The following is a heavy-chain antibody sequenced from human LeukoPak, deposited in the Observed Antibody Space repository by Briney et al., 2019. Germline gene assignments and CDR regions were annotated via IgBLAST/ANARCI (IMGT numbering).Heavy chain of an antibody. CDR1: GFTFSSYG. V-gene: IGHV3-30*19. D-gene: IGHD3-22*01. J-gene: IGHJ4*02. Sequence: PGGSLRLSCAASGFTFSSYGMHWVRQAPGKGLDWVAVISYDGSNKYYADSVKGRFTISRDNSKNTLYLQMNSLRAEDTAVYYCARAGYYDSSGYGDYWGQGTLVTVSS. CDR2: ISYDGSNK. CDR3: ARAGYYDSSGYGDY.